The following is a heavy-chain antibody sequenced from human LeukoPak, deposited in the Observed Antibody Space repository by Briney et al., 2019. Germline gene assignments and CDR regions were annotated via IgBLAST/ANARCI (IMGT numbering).Heavy chain of an antibody. CDR3: ARRGAYYGSGSYYPFDC. V-gene: IGHV4-59*08. J-gene: IGHJ4*02. D-gene: IGHD3-10*01. CDR2: IYYSGST. Sequence: SETLSLTCTVSGGSINNYYWSWIRQPPGKGLEWIGYIYYSGSTNYNPSLKSRVTISVDTSKNQFSLKLSSATAADTAVYYCARRGAYYGSGSYYPFDCWGQGTLVTVSS. CDR1: GGSINNYY.